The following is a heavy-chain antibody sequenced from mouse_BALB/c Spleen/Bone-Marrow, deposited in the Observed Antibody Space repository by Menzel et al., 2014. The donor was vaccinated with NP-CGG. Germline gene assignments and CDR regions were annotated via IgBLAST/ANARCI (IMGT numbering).Heavy chain of an antibody. J-gene: IGHJ2*01. CDR3: ARIYYGNYY. Sequence: QVQLQQSGAELVRPGTSVKVSCKASGYAFTNYLIEWVKQRPGQGLEWIGVINPGSGGPNYNEKFKGKATLTADKSSSTAYMQLSSLTSDDSAVYFCARIYYGNYYWGQGTTLTVSS. D-gene: IGHD2-1*01. CDR2: INPGSGGP. V-gene: IGHV1-54*01. CDR1: GYAFTNYL.